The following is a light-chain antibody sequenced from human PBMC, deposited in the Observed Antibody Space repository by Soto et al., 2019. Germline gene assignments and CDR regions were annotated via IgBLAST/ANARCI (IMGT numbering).Light chain of an antibody. Sequence: DVVMTQSPLSLPFTPGEPASISCRSSQSLLHSNGYNYLAWFLQKAGQSPQLLIYLASSRASGVPDRFSGSGSGTDFTLEISSVEAEDVGIYYCMQLLHPPLTFGGGTKVDI. CDR2: LAS. CDR3: MQLLHPPLT. CDR1: QSLLHSNGYNY. J-gene: IGKJ4*01. V-gene: IGKV2-28*01.